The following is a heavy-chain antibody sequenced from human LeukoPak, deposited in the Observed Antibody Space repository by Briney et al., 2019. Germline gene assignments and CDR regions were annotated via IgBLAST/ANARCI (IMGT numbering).Heavy chain of an antibody. CDR1: GFTFSSYW. Sequence: PGGSLRLSCAASGFTFSSYWMHWVRQAPGKGLVWVSRINSDGSSTSYADSVKGRFTISRDNAKNTLYLQMNSLRAEDTAVYYCTSGGEFDAFDIWGQGTMVTVSS. CDR3: TSGGEFDAFDI. V-gene: IGHV3-74*01. J-gene: IGHJ3*02. D-gene: IGHD3-10*01. CDR2: INSDGSST.